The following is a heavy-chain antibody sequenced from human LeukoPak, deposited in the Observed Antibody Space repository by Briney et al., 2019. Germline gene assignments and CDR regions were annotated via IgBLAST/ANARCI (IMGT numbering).Heavy chain of an antibody. CDR2: IKQDGSEK. CDR1: GFTFSSYA. CDR3: ARGVVVITNADAFDI. V-gene: IGHV3-7*01. J-gene: IGHJ3*02. Sequence: GGSLRLSCAASGFTFSSYAMSWVRQAPGKGLEWVANIKQDGSEKYYVDSVKGRFTISRDNAKNSLYLQMNSLRAEDTAVYYCARGVVVITNADAFDIWGQGTMVTVSS. D-gene: IGHD3-22*01.